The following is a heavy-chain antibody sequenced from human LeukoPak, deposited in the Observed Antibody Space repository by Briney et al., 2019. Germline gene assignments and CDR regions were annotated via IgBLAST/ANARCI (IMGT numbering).Heavy chain of an antibody. V-gene: IGHV3-23*01. D-gene: IGHD2-2*01. J-gene: IGHJ4*02. CDR3: ANDGTYCSSTSCYDGPTWHAFDY. CDR1: GFTFSSYA. Sequence: GGSLRLSCAASGFTFSSYAMSWVRQAPGKGLEWVSAISGGGGSTYYADSVKGRFTISRDNSKNTLYLQMNSLRAEDTAVYYCANDGTYCSSTSCYDGPTWHAFDYWGQGTLVTVSS. CDR2: ISGGGGST.